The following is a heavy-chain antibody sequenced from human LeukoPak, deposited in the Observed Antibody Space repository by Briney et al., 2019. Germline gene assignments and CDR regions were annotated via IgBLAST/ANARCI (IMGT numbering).Heavy chain of an antibody. V-gene: IGHV1-18*01. CDR3: ARDPSNTSGRYQYFDL. J-gene: IGHJ2*01. CDR2: ISAYNGDT. CDR1: GYTFTHHG. Sequence: ASVKVSCKASGYTFTHHGITWVRQAPGQGLEWMGWISAYNGDTIYAQNFQGRLTMTTDSSTTTAYMELRSLTSDDSALYFCARDPSNTSGRYQYFDLWGRGTLVNASS. D-gene: IGHD6-19*01.